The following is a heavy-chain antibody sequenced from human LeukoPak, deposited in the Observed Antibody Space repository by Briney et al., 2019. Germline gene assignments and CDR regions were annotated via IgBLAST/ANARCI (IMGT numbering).Heavy chain of an antibody. J-gene: IGHJ4*02. D-gene: IGHD3-10*01. CDR2: MNPNSGNT. V-gene: IGHV1-8*01. CDR1: GYTFTSYD. Sequence: ASVNVSCKASGYTFTSYDINWVRQATGQGLEWMGWMNPNSGNTGYAQKFQGRVTMTRNTSISTAYMELSSLRSEDTAVYYCARGQWYYGSGSYSYYFDYWGQGTLVTVSS. CDR3: ARGQWYYGSGSYSYYFDY.